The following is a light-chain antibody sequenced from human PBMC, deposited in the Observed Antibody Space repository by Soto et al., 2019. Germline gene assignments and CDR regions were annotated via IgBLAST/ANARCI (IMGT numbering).Light chain of an antibody. CDR2: DAS. CDR3: QQRVDWLT. CDR1: QSVSIY. V-gene: IGKV3-11*01. J-gene: IGKJ4*01. Sequence: EIVLTQSPGTLSLSPGDRATLSCRASQSVSIYLAWYQQKPGQAPRLLIYDASNMVTGIPARFSVSGSGTDFTLTISSVEPEDFSVYYCQQRVDWLTFGGGTKLEIK.